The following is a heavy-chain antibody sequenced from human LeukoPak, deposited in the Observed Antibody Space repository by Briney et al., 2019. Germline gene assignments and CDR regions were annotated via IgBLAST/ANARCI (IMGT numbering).Heavy chain of an antibody. V-gene: IGHV1-18*01. CDR3: ARVIGIAAAPPEEIDY. CDR1: GYTFTSYG. J-gene: IGHJ4*02. CDR2: ITAYNGKT. Sequence: ASVKVSCKASGYTFTSYGISWVRQAPGQGLEWMGWITAYNGKTNNAQKLQGRVTMTTETYPRTAYMELRSLRSDDTPVYYCARVIGIAAAPPEEIDYWGQGTLVTVSS. D-gene: IGHD6-13*01.